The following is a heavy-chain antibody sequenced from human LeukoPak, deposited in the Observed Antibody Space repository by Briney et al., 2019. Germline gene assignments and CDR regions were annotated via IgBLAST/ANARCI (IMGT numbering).Heavy chain of an antibody. J-gene: IGHJ4*02. D-gene: IGHD3-3*01. Sequence: GGSLRLSCTASGFTFGDYAMSWFRQAPGKGLEWVGFIRSKAYGGTTEYAASVKGRFTISRDDSRSIAYLQMNSLKTEDTAVYYCTRAPLLPYYDFWSGPLDYWGQGTLVTVSS. CDR1: GFTFGDYA. CDR3: TRAPLLPYYDFWSGPLDY. CDR2: IRSKAYGGTT. V-gene: IGHV3-49*03.